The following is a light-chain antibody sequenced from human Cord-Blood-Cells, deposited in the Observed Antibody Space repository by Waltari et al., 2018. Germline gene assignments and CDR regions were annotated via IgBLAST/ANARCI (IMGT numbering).Light chain of an antibody. CDR1: RRDVGGYKY. J-gene: IGLJ3*02. V-gene: IGLV2-14*01. CDR2: DVS. Sequence: QSALTQPASVSGSPGQSITISCTGTRRDVGGYKYVSWYQQHPGKAPKLMIYDVSNRPSGVSNRFSGSKSGNTASLTISGLQAEDEADYYCSSYTSSSTLVFGGGTKLTVL. CDR3: SSYTSSSTLV.